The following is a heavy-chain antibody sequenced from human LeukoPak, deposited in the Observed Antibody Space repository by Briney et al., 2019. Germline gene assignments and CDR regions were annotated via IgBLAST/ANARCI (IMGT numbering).Heavy chain of an antibody. Sequence: TGGSLRLSCAASGFTFSSYSMNWVRQAPGKGLEWVSSISSSSSYIYYADSVKGRFTISRDNAKNSLYLQMNSLRAEDTAVYYCARRDSSSHAFDIWGQGTMVTVSS. CDR1: GFTFSSYS. CDR3: ARRDSSSHAFDI. V-gene: IGHV3-21*01. D-gene: IGHD3-22*01. CDR2: ISSSSSYI. J-gene: IGHJ3*02.